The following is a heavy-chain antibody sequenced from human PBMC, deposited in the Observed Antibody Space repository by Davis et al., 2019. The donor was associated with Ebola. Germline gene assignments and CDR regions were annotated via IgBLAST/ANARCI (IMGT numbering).Heavy chain of an antibody. CDR2: IRSKANSYAT. V-gene: IGHV3-73*01. CDR3: TNAVTTTDY. J-gene: IGHJ4*02. CDR1: GFTFSGSA. Sequence: LSLTCAASGFTFSGSAMHWVRQASGKGLEWVGRIRSKANSYATAYAASVKGRFTISRDDSKNTAYLQMNSLKTEDTAVYYCTNAVTTTDYWGQGTLVTVSS. D-gene: IGHD4-17*01.